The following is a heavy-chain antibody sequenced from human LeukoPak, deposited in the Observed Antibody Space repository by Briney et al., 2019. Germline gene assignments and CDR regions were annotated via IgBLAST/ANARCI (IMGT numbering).Heavy chain of an antibody. CDR2: IKSKTDGGTT. CDR3: TTGEYSYGAYYFDY. Sequence: GGSLGLSCAASGFTFSNAWMSWVRQAPGKGLEXXXRIKSKTDGGTTDYAAPVKGRFTISRDDSKNTLYLQMNSLKTEDTAVYYCTTGEYSYGAYYFDYWGQGTLVTVSS. D-gene: IGHD5-18*01. CDR1: GFTFSNAW. V-gene: IGHV3-15*01. J-gene: IGHJ4*02.